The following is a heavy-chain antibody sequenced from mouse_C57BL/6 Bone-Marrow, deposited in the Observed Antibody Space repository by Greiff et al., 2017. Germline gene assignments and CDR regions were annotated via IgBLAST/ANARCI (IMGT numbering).Heavy chain of an antibody. V-gene: IGHV1-59*01. J-gene: IGHJ2*01. CDR3: ARPYGSSFDY. Sequence: QVQLQQPGAELVRPGTSVKLSCKASGYTFTSYWMHWVKQRPGQGLEWIGVIDPSDSYTNYNQKFKGKATLTVDTSSSTAYMQLSSLTSEDSAVDSCARPYGSSFDYWGQGTTLTVSS. CDR2: IDPSDSYT. D-gene: IGHD1-1*01. CDR1: GYTFTSYW.